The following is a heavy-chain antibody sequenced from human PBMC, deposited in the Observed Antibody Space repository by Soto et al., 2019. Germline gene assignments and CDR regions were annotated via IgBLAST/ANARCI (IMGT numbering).Heavy chain of an antibody. CDR2: IIPIFGTA. CDR1: GGTFSSYA. CDR3: ARDHGRGSGSYYNWFDP. D-gene: IGHD3-10*01. V-gene: IGHV1-69*13. Sequence: ASVKVSCKASGGTFSSYAISWVRQAPGQGLEWMGGIIPIFGTANYAQKFQGRVTITADESTSTAYMELSSLRSEDTAVYYCARDHGRGSGSYYNWFDPWGQGTLVTVSS. J-gene: IGHJ5*02.